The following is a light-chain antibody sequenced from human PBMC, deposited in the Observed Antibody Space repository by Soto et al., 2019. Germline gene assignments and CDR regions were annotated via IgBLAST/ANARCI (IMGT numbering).Light chain of an antibody. Sequence: DVVMTQSPLSLPVTPGEPASISCRSSQSLLHSNGYNYLDWFLQKPGQSPQLLIYLGSTRASGVPERFSGSGSGTDFTLKISRVEAEDVGVYYCMHALQTPPKYIFGQGTRLDIK. CDR1: QSLLHSNGYNY. CDR2: LGS. CDR3: MHALQTPPKYI. J-gene: IGKJ2*01. V-gene: IGKV2-28*01.